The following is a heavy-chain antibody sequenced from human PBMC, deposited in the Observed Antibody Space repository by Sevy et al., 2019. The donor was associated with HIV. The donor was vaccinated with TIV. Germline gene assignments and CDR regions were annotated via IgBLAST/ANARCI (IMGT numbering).Heavy chain of an antibody. CDR2: ISSNGGST. CDR3: VKSSYYYDSSGYSLTYNWFDP. CDR1: GFTFSSYA. J-gene: IGHJ5*02. D-gene: IGHD3-22*01. Sequence: GGSLRLSCSASGFTFSSYAMHWVRQAPGKGLEYVSAISSNGGSTYYADSVKGRFTISRDNSKNTLYLQMSSLRAEDTAVYYCVKSSYYYDSSGYSLTYNWFDPWGQRTLVTVSS. V-gene: IGHV3-64D*06.